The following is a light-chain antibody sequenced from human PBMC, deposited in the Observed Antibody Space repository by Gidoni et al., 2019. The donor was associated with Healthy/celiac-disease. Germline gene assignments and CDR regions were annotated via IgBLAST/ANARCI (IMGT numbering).Light chain of an antibody. Sequence: EIVLTQSPGTLSLSPGERATLSCRASQSVSSSYLAWYQQKPGQAPRLLIYGAASRATGFPDRFSGSGSGTDFTLTISRLEPEDFAVYYCQQYGSSPLCSFGQXTKLEIK. J-gene: IGKJ2*04. CDR1: QSVSSSY. V-gene: IGKV3-20*01. CDR3: QQYGSSPLCS. CDR2: GAA.